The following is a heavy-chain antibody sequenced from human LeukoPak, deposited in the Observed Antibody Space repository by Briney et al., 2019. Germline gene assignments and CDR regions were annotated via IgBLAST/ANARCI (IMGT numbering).Heavy chain of an antibody. J-gene: IGHJ4*02. V-gene: IGHV4-31*03. Sequence: SQTLSLTCTVSGGSISSGDYYWSWIRQYPGKGLEWIGYINYIGSTYYNPSLQSRVTISVDTSKNQFSLKLYSVTAADTAVYYCARRGYTGYEHYFDYWGQGTLVTVSS. CDR1: GGSISSGDYY. CDR3: ARRGYTGYEHYFDY. CDR2: INYIGST. D-gene: IGHD5-12*01.